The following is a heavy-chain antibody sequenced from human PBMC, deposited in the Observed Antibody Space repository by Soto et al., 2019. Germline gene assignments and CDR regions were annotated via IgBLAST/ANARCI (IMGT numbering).Heavy chain of an antibody. CDR1: GFTLSSYW. CDR3: ARNLRGPADY. V-gene: IGHV3-7*01. CDR2: IKQDGSEI. J-gene: IGHJ4*02. Sequence: EVQLVESGGGLVWPGGSLRLSCAASGFTLSSYWMTWVRQAPGKGLEWVANIKQDGSEIYYVDSVKGRFTISRDNAQNSLYLQMNSLRAEDTAVYFCARNLRGPADYWGQGTLVTVSS.